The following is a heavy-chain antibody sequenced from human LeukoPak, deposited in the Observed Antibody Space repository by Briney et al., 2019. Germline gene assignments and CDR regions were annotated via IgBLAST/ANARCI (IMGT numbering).Heavy chain of an antibody. V-gene: IGHV3-48*04. CDR1: GFTFSGYS. CDR2: ISSSSSTI. D-gene: IGHD4-23*01. CDR3: ARAVDHGWFDP. J-gene: IGHJ5*02. Sequence: GGSLRLSCAASGFTFSGYSMNWVRQAPGKGLEWVSYISSSSSTIYYADSVKGRFTISRDNAKNSLYLQMNSLRAEDTAVYYCARAVDHGWFDPWGQGTLVTVSS.